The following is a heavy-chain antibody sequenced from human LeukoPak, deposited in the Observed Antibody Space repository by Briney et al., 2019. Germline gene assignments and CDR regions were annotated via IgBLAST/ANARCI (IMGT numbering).Heavy chain of an antibody. J-gene: IGHJ4*02. V-gene: IGHV3-9*03. Sequence: GGSLRLSCAASGFTFDDYAMHWVRQAPGKGLEWVSGISWNSGSIGYADSVKGRFTISRDNAKNSLYLQMNSLRAEDMALYYCAKERHRRHDHCSGGSCYQGHLDYWGQGTLVTVSS. D-gene: IGHD2-15*01. CDR1: GFTFDDYA. CDR2: ISWNSGSI. CDR3: AKERHRRHDHCSGGSCYQGHLDY.